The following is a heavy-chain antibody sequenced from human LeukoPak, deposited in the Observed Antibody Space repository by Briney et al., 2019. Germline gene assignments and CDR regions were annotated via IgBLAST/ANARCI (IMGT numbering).Heavy chain of an antibody. CDR1: RFTFSSYE. J-gene: IGHJ4*02. V-gene: IGHV3-48*03. CDR3: ARHTSSALTFDY. D-gene: IGHD6-19*01. CDR2: ISSSGSTI. Sequence: PGGSLRLSCAASRFTFSSYEMNWVRQAPAKGLEWVSYISSSGSTIYYADSVKGRFTISRDNAKNSLYLQMNSLRAEYTAVYYCARHTSSALTFDYGGQGTLVTVSS.